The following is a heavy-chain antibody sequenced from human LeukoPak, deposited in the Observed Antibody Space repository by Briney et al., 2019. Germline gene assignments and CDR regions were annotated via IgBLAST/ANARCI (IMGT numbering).Heavy chain of an antibody. CDR3: ASRTYYYDSSDSSPDFDY. D-gene: IGHD3-22*01. CDR2: INHSGST. J-gene: IGHJ4*02. V-gene: IGHV4-34*01. CDR1: GGSFGGYY. Sequence: PSETLSLTCAVYGGSFGGYYWSWIRQPPGKGLEWIGEINHSGSTNYNPSLKSRVTISVDTSKNQFSLKLSSVTAADTAVYYCASRTYYYDSSDSSPDFDYWGQGTLVTVSS.